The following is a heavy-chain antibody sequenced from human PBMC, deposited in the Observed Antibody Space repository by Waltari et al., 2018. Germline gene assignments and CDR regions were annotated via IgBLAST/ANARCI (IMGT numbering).Heavy chain of an antibody. V-gene: IGHV3-74*01. D-gene: IGHD4-17*01. CDR3: ATGDSHAFDM. CDR1: GFTFSSYY. J-gene: IGHJ3*02. Sequence: EVQLVESGGALVQFGGSLRLSCAASGFTFSSYYMHSVRQTPGKGLVWVSRINGYGTSTTYADSVKGRFTTSRDNARNTLHLQMNSLRVEDTAVYYCATGDSHAFDMWGQGTLVIVSS. CDR2: INGYGTST.